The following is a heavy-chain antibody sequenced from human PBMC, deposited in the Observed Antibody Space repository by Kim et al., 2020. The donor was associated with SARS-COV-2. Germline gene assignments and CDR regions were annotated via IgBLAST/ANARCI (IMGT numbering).Heavy chain of an antibody. CDR3: ARDRGIVGATTGDY. D-gene: IGHD1-26*01. CDR1: GYTFTSYG. CDR2: LSAYNGNT. J-gene: IGHJ4*02. V-gene: IGHV1-18*01. Sequence: ASVKVSCKASGYTFTSYGISWVRQAPGQGLEWMGWLSAYNGNTNYAQKLQGRVTMTTDTSTSTAYMELRSLRSDDTAGYYCARDRGIVGATTGDYWGQGTLVTVSS.